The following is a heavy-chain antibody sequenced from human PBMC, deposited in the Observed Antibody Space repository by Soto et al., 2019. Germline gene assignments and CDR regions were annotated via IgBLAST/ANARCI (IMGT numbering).Heavy chain of an antibody. Sequence: QVQLVESGGGVVQPGRSLRLSCAASGFTFSSYAMHWVRQAPGKGLEWVAVISYDGSNKDYADSVKGRFTISRDNSKNTLYLQMNSQRAEDTAVYYCARDQGSGGYYGWFDPWGQGTLVTVSS. D-gene: IGHD1-26*01. J-gene: IGHJ5*02. CDR1: GFTFSSYA. CDR2: ISYDGSNK. CDR3: ARDQGSGGYYGWFDP. V-gene: IGHV3-30-3*01.